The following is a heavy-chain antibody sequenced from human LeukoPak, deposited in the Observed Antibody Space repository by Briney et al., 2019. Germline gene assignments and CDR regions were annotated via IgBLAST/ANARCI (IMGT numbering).Heavy chain of an antibody. V-gene: IGHV1-24*01. CDR2: FDPEDDEK. J-gene: IGHJ4*02. Sequence: GASVKVSCKVSGYXFTELSMHWVRQAPGKGLEWMGGFDPEDDEKMYAQKFQGRVTMTEDTSTDTAYMELSSLRSEDTAVYYCAAGLSSGYFDYWGQGTLVTVSS. D-gene: IGHD3-22*01. CDR1: GYXFTELS. CDR3: AAGLSSGYFDY.